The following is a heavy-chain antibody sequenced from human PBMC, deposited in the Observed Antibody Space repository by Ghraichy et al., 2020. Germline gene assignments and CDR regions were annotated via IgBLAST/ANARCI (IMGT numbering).Heavy chain of an antibody. CDR1: GYTFTSYG. V-gene: IGHV1-18*01. D-gene: IGHD6-6*01. Sequence: ASVKVSCKASGYTFTSYGISWVRQAPGQGLEWMGWISGYNGNTNYAQKLQGRVTMTTDTSTSTTYMELRSLRSDDTAVYYCARAPEYSRSSGGFDHWGQGTLVTVSS. J-gene: IGHJ4*02. CDR3: ARAPEYSRSSGGFDH. CDR2: ISGYNGNT.